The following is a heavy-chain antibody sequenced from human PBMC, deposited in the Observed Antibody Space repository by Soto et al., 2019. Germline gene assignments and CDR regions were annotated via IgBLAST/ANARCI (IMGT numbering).Heavy chain of an antibody. Sequence: QVQLVQSGAEVKKPGASVKVSCKASGYTFTSYGISWVRQAPGQGLEWMGWISAYNGNTNYAQKLQGRVTMTTDTSTSTAYMELRSLRSDDTAVYYCARVKDSSSWFQNYYYYYGMDVWGQGTTVTVSS. J-gene: IGHJ6*02. CDR2: ISAYNGNT. CDR3: ARVKDSSSWFQNYYYYYGMDV. V-gene: IGHV1-18*04. CDR1: GYTFTSYG. D-gene: IGHD6-13*01.